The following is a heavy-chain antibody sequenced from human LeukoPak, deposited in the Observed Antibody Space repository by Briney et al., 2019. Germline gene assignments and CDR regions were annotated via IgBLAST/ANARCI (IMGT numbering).Heavy chain of an antibody. Sequence: SETLSLTCTVSGGSISSSSYYWGWIRQPPGRGLEWIGSIYYSGSTYHNPSLKSRVTISVDTSKNQFSLKLSSVTAADTAVYYCAREGGIAAAEDYWGQGTLVTVSS. CDR2: IYYSGST. CDR1: GGSISSSSYY. J-gene: IGHJ4*02. V-gene: IGHV4-39*07. CDR3: AREGGIAAAEDY. D-gene: IGHD6-13*01.